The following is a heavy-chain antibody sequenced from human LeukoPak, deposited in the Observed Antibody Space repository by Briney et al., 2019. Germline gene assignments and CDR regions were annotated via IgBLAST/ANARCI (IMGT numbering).Heavy chain of an antibody. D-gene: IGHD2-2*01. CDR3: AREGGDIVVVDAFDI. V-gene: IGHV4-30-2*01. CDR1: GGSISSGGYY. CDR2: IYHSGST. J-gene: IGHJ3*02. Sequence: SQTLSLTCTVSGGSISSGGYYWSWIRQPPGKGLEWIGYIYHSGSTYYNPSLKSRVTISVDRSKNQFSLKLSSVTAADTAVYYCAREGGDIVVVDAFDIWGQGTMVTVSS.